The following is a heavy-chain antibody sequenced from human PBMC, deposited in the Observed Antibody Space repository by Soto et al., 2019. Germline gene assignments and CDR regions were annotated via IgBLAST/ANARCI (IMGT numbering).Heavy chain of an antibody. CDR3: ARDAQPYYYGSGTNPVNWSDP. CDR2: IIPILGIA. CDR1: GGTFSSYT. J-gene: IGHJ5*02. V-gene: IGHV1-69*08. Sequence: QVQLVQSGAEVKKPGSSVKVSCKASGGTFSSYTISWVRQAPGQGLEWMGRIIPILGIANYAQKFQGRVTITADKSTSTAYMELSSLRSEDTAVYYCARDAQPYYYGSGTNPVNWSDPWGQGTLVTVSS. D-gene: IGHD3-10*01.